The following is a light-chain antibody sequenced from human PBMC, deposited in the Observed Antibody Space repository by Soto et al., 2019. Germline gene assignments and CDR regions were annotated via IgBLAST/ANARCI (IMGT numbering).Light chain of an antibody. CDR3: QQRADWPPLT. Sequence: EIVLTQSPATLSLSPGERATLSCRASQSVSSYLAWYQHKPGQAPRLLIYDASNRATGIPARFSGSGSGTDFTLTISSLEPDDFAVYYCQQRADWPPLTFGGGNKVEIK. J-gene: IGKJ4*02. V-gene: IGKV3-11*01. CDR2: DAS. CDR1: QSVSSY.